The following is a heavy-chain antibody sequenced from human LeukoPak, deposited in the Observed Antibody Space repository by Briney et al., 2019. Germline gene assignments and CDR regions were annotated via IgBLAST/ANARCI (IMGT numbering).Heavy chain of an antibody. J-gene: IGHJ3*02. CDR3: AKDRGWEAYSSSWTDAFDI. CDR1: GFTFSSYA. D-gene: IGHD6-13*01. CDR2: ISGSGGNT. Sequence: GGSLRLSCAASGFTFSSYAMSWVRQAPGKGLEWVSAISGSGGNTYYADSVKGRFTISRDNSKNTLYLQMNSLRAEDTAVYYCAKDRGWEAYSSSWTDAFDIWGQGTMVTVSS. V-gene: IGHV3-23*01.